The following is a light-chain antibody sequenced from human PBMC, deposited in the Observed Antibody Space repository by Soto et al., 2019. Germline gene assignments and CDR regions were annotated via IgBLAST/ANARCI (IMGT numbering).Light chain of an antibody. CDR1: SSDVGIYNL. V-gene: IGLV2-23*01. CDR2: EGT. J-gene: IGLJ1*01. Sequence: QSVLTQPASVSGSPGQSITISCTGTSSDVGIYNLVSWYQQHPGKAPKLMIYEGTRRPSGVSHRFSGSKSGNTASLTISGLQAEDEADYYCCSYAGSNTYVFGTGTKVTAL. CDR3: CSYAGSNTYV.